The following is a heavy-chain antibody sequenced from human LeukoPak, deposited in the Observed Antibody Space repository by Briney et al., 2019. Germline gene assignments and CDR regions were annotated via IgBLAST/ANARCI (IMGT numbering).Heavy chain of an antibody. Sequence: GGSLRLSCAASGFIFSSYAMHWVRQAPGKGLEWVAVIWYDGTNKYYADSVKGRFTISRDNSKNTVYLQVNSLRAKDTAVYYCAKEGGAAAVAGLFDYWGQGTLVTVSS. V-gene: IGHV3-33*06. J-gene: IGHJ4*02. CDR1: GFIFSSYA. CDR3: AKEGGAAAVAGLFDY. CDR2: IWYDGTNK. D-gene: IGHD6-19*01.